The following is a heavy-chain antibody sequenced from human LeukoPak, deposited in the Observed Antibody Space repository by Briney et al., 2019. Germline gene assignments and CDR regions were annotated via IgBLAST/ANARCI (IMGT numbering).Heavy chain of an antibody. V-gene: IGHV3-30*02. J-gene: IGHJ4*02. Sequence: GGSLRLSCGASGFTFSSYGMHWVRQAPGKGLEWVAFIRYDGSNKYYADSVKGRFTISRDNSKNTLYLQMNSLRAEDTAVYYCARDDGSYSRSPGFDSWGQGTLVTVSS. CDR1: GFTFSSYG. CDR2: IRYDGSNK. D-gene: IGHD1-26*01. CDR3: ARDDGSYSRSPGFDS.